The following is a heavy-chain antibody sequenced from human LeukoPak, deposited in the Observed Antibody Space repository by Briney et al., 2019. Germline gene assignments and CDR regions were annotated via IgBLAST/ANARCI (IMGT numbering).Heavy chain of an antibody. CDR2: ISYDGSNK. D-gene: IGHD5-18*01. CDR1: GFTFSSYA. Sequence: GGSLRLSCAASGFTFSSYAMHWVRQAPGKGLEWVAVISYDGSNKYYADSVKGRFTISRDNSKNTLYLQMNSLRAEDTAIYYCTTAAGYNYGQYWGQGTLVTVSS. J-gene: IGHJ4*02. V-gene: IGHV3-30*14. CDR3: TTAAGYNYGQY.